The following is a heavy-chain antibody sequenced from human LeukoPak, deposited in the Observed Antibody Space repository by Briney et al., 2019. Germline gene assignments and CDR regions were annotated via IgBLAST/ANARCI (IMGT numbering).Heavy chain of an antibody. J-gene: IGHJ4*02. CDR3: ARAPGKKYCSSTSCYPGY. Sequence: ASVKVSCKASGYTFTSYGISWVRQAPGQGLEWMGWISAYNGNTNYAQKFQGRVTMTRDPSISTAYMELSRLRSDDTAVYYCARAPGKKYCSSTSCYPGYWGQGTLVTVSS. V-gene: IGHV1-18*01. CDR1: GYTFTSYG. D-gene: IGHD2-2*01. CDR2: ISAYNGNT.